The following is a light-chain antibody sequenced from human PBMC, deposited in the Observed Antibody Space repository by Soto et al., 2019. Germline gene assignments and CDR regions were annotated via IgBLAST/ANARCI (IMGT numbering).Light chain of an antibody. J-gene: IGLJ1*01. CDR3: QSYDRSSLYV. V-gene: IGLV6-57*02. Sequence: NFMLTQPHSVSESPGKTVTISCTGSSGSVASNFVHWYQRRPGSAPTIVIYGDNQRPSGVPDRFSGSIDSSSNSASLTISGLKTEDEADYCCQSYDRSSLYVFGTGTKVTVL. CDR2: GDN. CDR1: SGSVASNF.